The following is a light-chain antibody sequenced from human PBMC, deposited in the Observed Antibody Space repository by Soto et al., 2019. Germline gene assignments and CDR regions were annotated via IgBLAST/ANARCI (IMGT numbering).Light chain of an antibody. CDR1: QSVCTN. J-gene: IGKJ1*01. V-gene: IGKV3-15*01. CDR2: GAS. CDR3: QQYNTWTWT. Sequence: EIVMAQSPATLSMSPGERATLSCRASQSVCTNLAWFQQKPGQAPRLLIYGASTWASGIPVRFSGSGSGTDFTLTITSLQSEDFAIYYCQQYNTWTWTFGQGTKVDIK.